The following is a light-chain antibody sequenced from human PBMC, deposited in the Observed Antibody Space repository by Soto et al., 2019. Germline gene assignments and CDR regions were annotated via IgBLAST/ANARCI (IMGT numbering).Light chain of an antibody. CDR2: DAS. CDR3: QQYNSYR. CDR1: QSISSW. J-gene: IGKJ1*01. V-gene: IGKV1-5*01. Sequence: DIQMTQSPSTLSASVGDRVTITCRASQSISSWLAWYQQKPGKAPKLLIYDASSLESGVPSRFSGCGSETEFTLTISSLQPDDFATYYCQQYNSYRFGQGTKVEIK.